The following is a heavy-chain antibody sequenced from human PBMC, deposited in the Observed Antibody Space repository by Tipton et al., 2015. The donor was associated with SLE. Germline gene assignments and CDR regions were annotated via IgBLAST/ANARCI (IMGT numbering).Heavy chain of an antibody. J-gene: IGHJ4*02. V-gene: IGHV4-61*02. Sequence: TLSLTCTVSGGSISSGSYYWSWIRQPAGKGLEWIGRIYTSGSTNYNPSLKSRVTISVDTSKNQFSLKLSSVTAADTAVYYCARLGGYCSGGSCYADYWGQGTLVTVSS. CDR1: GGSISSGSYY. CDR2: IYTSGST. CDR3: ARLGGYCSGGSCYADY. D-gene: IGHD2-15*01.